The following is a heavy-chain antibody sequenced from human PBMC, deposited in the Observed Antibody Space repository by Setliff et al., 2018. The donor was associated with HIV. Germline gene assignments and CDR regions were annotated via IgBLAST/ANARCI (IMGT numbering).Heavy chain of an antibody. D-gene: IGHD2-2*01. V-gene: IGHV1-3*04. CDR3: ARWCAAAGCYPAIYHFDS. CDR2: IDTDNGYR. J-gene: IGHJ4*02. CDR1: GYTFSEYA. Sequence: ASVKVSCKASGYTFSEYAIHWVRQAPGQRLEWMGRIDTDNGYRRYSPKLQGWVTITKDTSANTAYMELRGLRSEDTAVYYCARWCAAAGCYPAIYHFDSWGQGTLVTVPQ.